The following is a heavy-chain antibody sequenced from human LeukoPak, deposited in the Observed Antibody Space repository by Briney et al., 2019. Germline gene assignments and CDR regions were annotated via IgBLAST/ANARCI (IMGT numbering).Heavy chain of an antibody. J-gene: IGHJ5*02. CDR1: GYTFTSYG. CDR3: ARDRDCSSTSCYYRWFDP. V-gene: IGHV1-18*01. D-gene: IGHD2-2*01. Sequence: ASVKVSCKASGYTFTSYGISWVRQAPGQGLEWMGWISAYNGNTNYAQKLQGRVTMTTDTSTSTAYMELRSLRSDGTAVYYCARDRDCSSTSCYYRWFDPWGQGTLVIVSS. CDR2: ISAYNGNT.